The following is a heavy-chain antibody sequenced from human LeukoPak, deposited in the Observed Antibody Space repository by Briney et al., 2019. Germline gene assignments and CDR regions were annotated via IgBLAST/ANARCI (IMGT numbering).Heavy chain of an antibody. Sequence: GGSLRLSCAASGFTFSSYAMSWVRQAPGKGLEWVAGIYVAGRTISVDSVRGRFTISRDNSKNSLYLQMNSLRAEDTALYYCATGAGAYKHYAMDVWGQGTTVTVSS. CDR2: IYVAGRT. CDR1: GFTFSSYA. V-gene: IGHV3-66*01. D-gene: IGHD6-19*01. CDR3: ATGAGAYKHYAMDV. J-gene: IGHJ6*02.